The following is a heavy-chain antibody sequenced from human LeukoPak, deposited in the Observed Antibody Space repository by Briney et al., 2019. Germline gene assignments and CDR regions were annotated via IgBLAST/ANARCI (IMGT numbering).Heavy chain of an antibody. CDR3: ARGFEYSTSSRLGYYYFYMDV. CDR1: GGSISSYY. V-gene: IGHV4-4*07. D-gene: IGHD6-6*01. J-gene: IGHJ6*03. CDR2: IDASGNP. Sequence: SETLSLTCTVSGGSISSYYWSWIRQPAGKGLEWIGRIDASGNPNYNPSLRSRLTMSVDTSKNQFSLNLRFVTAADTAVFYCARGFEYSTSSRLGYYYFYMDVWGIGTTVTVSS.